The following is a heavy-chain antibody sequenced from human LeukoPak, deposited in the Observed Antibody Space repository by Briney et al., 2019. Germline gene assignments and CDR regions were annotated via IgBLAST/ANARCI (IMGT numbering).Heavy chain of an antibody. CDR3: ARDEALAAAGLNFDY. D-gene: IGHD6-13*01. CDR2: ISSSSSYI. J-gene: IGHJ4*02. V-gene: IGHV3-21*01. CDR1: GFTFSSYS. Sequence: PRGSLRLSCAASGFTFSSYSMNWVRQAPGKGLEWVSSISSSSSYIYYADSVKGRFTISRDNAKNSLYLQMNSLRAEDTAVYYCARDEALAAAGLNFDYWGQGTLVTVSS.